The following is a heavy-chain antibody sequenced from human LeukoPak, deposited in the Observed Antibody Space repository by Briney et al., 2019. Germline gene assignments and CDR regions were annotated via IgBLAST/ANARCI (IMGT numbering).Heavy chain of an antibody. J-gene: IGHJ4*02. Sequence: QAGGSLRLSCAASGFIFSSYGMHWVRQAPGKGLEWVSTISGSGAFTYYADSVKGRFTISRDNSENTLYLQMNSLRAEDTAVYYCAKAVASGRSFDYWGQGTLVTVSS. V-gene: IGHV3-23*01. CDR1: GFIFSSYG. D-gene: IGHD6-19*01. CDR2: ISGSGAFT. CDR3: AKAVASGRSFDY.